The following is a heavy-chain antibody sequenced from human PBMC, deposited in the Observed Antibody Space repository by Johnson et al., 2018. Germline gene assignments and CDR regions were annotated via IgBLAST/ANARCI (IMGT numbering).Heavy chain of an antibody. CDR2: ISYDGSNQ. V-gene: IGHV3-30-3*01. CDR1: GFTFSSYA. J-gene: IGHJ6*03. CDR3: ARGYYDSSGYYAYYYYYMDV. Sequence: VQLLESGGGVVQXGRSLRLXCAASGFTFSSYAMHWVRQAPGKGLEWVAVISYDGSNQYYADSVKGRFTISRDNSKNPLYLQMNSLRAEDTAVYYCARGYYDSSGYYAYYYYYMDVWGKGTTVTVSS. D-gene: IGHD3-22*01.